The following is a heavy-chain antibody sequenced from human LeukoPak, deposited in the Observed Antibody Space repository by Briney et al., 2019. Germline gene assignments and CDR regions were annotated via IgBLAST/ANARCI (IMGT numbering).Heavy chain of an antibody. CDR1: GYTFNTFD. CDR3: ARQLRNLDAFDI. V-gene: IGHV1-18*01. CDR2: ISTYSGNT. D-gene: IGHD1-1*01. J-gene: IGHJ3*02. Sequence: ASVKVSCKASGYTFNTFDINWVRQDPGQGLEWMGWISTYSGNTNYGQKLQGRVTMTTGTSTSTAYMELRTLRSDDTAVYYCARQLRNLDAFDIWGQGTMVTVSS.